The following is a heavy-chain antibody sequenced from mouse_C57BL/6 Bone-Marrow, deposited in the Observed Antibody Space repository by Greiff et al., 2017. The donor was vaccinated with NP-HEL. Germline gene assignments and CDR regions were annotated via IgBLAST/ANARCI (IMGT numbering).Heavy chain of an antibody. V-gene: IGHV5-16*01. D-gene: IGHD1-1*01. CDR3: ARVLLRHAMDY. J-gene: IGHJ4*01. CDR1: GFTFSDYY. Sequence: EVMLVESEGGLVQPGSSMKLSCTASGFTFSDYYMAWVRQVPEKGLEWVANINYDGSSTYYLDSLKSRFIISRDNAKNILYLQMSSLKSEDTATYYCARVLLRHAMDYWGQGTSVTVSS. CDR2: INYDGSST.